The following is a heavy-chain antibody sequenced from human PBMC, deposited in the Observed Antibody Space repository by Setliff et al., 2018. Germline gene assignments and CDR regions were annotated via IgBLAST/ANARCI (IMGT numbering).Heavy chain of an antibody. CDR3: AHHRHSVIAY. D-gene: IGHD6-13*01. CDR1: GFSLRSSGMA. Sequence: SGPTLVNPTQTLTLTCSFSGFSLRSSGMAVGWIRQPPAKALEWLGLVFWDDNNRYHPSLKTRLTISKDTSGEQVVLTMTHMDPLDTGTYFCAHHRHSVIAYWGRGTLVTVSS. V-gene: IGHV2-5*02. J-gene: IGHJ4*02. CDR2: VFWDDNN.